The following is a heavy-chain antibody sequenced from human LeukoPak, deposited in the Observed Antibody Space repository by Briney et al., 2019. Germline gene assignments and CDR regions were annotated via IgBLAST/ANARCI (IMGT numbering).Heavy chain of an antibody. V-gene: IGHV3-23*01. CDR3: ARDIVLIAVAVRGSFDI. CDR2: ISYSGANT. D-gene: IGHD6-19*01. CDR1: GFTFSNYA. J-gene: IGHJ3*02. Sequence: GGSLRLSCTASGFTFSNYAMYWVRQAPGKGLEWVSTISYSGANTYYADSVKGRFTISRDNAKNSLYLQMNSLRAEDTALYYCARDIVLIAVAVRGSFDIWGQGTMVTVSS.